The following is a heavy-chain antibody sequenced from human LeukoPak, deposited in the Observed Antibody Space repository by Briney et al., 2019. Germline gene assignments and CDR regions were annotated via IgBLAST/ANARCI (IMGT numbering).Heavy chain of an antibody. D-gene: IGHD2-2*01. J-gene: IGHJ6*02. CDR1: GFTFSSYG. V-gene: IGHV3-30*18. CDR2: ISYDGSNK. CDR3: AKGVSTSPYYYGMDV. Sequence: PGGSLRLFCAASGFTFSSYGMHWVRKAPGKGLEWVAVISYDGSNKYYADSVKGRFTISRDNSKNTLYLQMNSLRAEDTAVYYCAKGVSTSPYYYGMDVWGQGTTVTVSS.